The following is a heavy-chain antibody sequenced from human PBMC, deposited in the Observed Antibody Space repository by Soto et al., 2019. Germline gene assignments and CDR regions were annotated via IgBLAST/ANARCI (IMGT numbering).Heavy chain of an antibody. J-gene: IGHJ6*02. CDR2: INPSGGST. D-gene: IGHD2-2*01. CDR3: ARARCSSTSCPTSYYYYGMDV. CDR1: GYTFTSYY. Sequence: ASVKVSCKASGYTFTSYYMHWVRQAPGQGLEWMGIINPSGGSTSYAQKFQGRVTMTRDTSTSTVYMELSSLRSEDTAVYYCARARCSSTSCPTSYYYYGMDVWGQGTTVTVSS. V-gene: IGHV1-46*01.